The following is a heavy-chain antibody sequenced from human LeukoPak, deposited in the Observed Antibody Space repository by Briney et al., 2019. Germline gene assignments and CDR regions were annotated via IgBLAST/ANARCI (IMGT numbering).Heavy chain of an antibody. J-gene: IGHJ4*02. D-gene: IGHD2-2*01. V-gene: IGHV3-30*18. Sequence: PGRSLRLSCAASGFTFSSYGMHWVRQAPGKGLEWVAVISYDGSNKYYADSVKGRFTISRDNSKNTLFLQMNSLRAEDTAVYYCAKGTPAGNGGGDYWGQGTQVTVSS. CDR3: AKGTPAGNGGGDY. CDR2: ISYDGSNK. CDR1: GFTFSSYG.